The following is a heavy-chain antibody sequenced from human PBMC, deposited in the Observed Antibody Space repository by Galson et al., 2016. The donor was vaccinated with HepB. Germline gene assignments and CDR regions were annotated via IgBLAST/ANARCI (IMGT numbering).Heavy chain of an antibody. D-gene: IGHD4-17*01. CDR1: GFTCSSYA. Sequence: SLRLSCAASGFTCSSYAMTWVRQAPGKGLEWVPTISVRGGNTFYADSVKGRFTISRDNSNNTLYLQMNSLRAEDTAVYYCAKGDYASVFDYWGQGTLVTVSS. CDR2: ISVRGGNT. J-gene: IGHJ4*02. V-gene: IGHV3-23*01. CDR3: AKGDYASVFDY.